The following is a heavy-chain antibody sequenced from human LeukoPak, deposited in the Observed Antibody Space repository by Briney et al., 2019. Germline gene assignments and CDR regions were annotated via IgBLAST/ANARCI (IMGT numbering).Heavy chain of an antibody. CDR2: IGGSGGST. Sequence: GGSLRLSCAASGFTFSSYAMSWVRQAPGKGLEWVSAIGGSGGSTYYADSVKGRFTISRDNSKNTLYLQMNSLRAEDTAVYYCAKDPEVGATIPYYFDYWGQGTPVTVSS. CDR3: AKDPEVGATIPYYFDY. CDR1: GFTFSSYA. V-gene: IGHV3-23*01. D-gene: IGHD1-26*01. J-gene: IGHJ4*02.